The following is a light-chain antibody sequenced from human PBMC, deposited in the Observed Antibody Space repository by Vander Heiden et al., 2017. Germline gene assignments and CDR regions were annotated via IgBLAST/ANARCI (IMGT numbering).Light chain of an antibody. CDR2: SNN. V-gene: IGLV1-44*01. Sequence: QSVLTQPPSASGPPGQRVTIACSGSSSNIGSNTVYWYQQLPGTAPELLIYSNNPRPSGVPDPFSGSKSGTATSPAISGLQAEDEADYYCAAWADSLNGVVFGGGTKLTVL. J-gene: IGLJ2*01. CDR3: AAWADSLNGVV. CDR1: SSNIGSNT.